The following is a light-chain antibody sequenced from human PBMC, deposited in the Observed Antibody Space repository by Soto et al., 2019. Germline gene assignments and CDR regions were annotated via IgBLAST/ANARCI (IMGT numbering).Light chain of an antibody. Sequence: QSALTQHAFVSGSPGQSITISCTGTSSDVGNYNFVSWYQQHPGKVPKLMIYDVTNRPSGVSNRFSGSKSGNTASLTISGLQAEDEADYYCSSYTSSSTVVFGTGTKLTVL. V-gene: IGLV2-14*01. CDR2: DVT. J-gene: IGLJ1*01. CDR3: SSYTSSSTVV. CDR1: SSDVGNYNF.